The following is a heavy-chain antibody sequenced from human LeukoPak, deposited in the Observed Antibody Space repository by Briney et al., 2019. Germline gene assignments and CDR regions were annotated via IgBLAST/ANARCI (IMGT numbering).Heavy chain of an antibody. CDR3: ARILTEEPASDDAFDI. J-gene: IGHJ3*02. CDR1: GGTFSSYA. CDR2: IIPIFGTA. V-gene: IGHV1-69*05. Sequence: SVKVSCRASGGTFSSYAISWVRQAPGQGLEWMGGIIPIFGTANYAQKFQGRVTITTDESTSTAYMELSSLRSEDTAVYYCARILTEEPASDDAFDIWGQGTMVTVSS. D-gene: IGHD3-9*01.